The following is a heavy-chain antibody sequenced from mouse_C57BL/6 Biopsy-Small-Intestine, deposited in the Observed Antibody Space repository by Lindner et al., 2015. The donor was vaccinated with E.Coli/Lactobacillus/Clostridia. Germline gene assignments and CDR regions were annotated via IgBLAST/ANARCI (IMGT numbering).Heavy chain of an antibody. CDR1: GYTFTDYY. V-gene: IGHV1-34*01. CDR3: ARGDWDGENAMDY. D-gene: IGHD4-1*01. J-gene: IGHJ4*01. CDR2: IYPNNGGN. Sequence: VQLQESGPELVKPGASVKMSCRASGYTFTDYYMHWVKQSHGKSLEWIGYIYPNNGGNGYNQKFKGKATLTVDKSSSTAYMELRSLTSEDSAVYYCARGDWDGENAMDYWGQGTSVTVSS.